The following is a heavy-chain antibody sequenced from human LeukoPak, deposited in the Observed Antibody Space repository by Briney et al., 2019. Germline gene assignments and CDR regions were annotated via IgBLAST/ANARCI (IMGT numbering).Heavy chain of an antibody. CDR1: GYTFTSYD. Sequence: GASVKVSCKASGYTFTSYDINWVRQATGQGLEWMGWMNSNSGNTGYAQKFQGRVTMTRNTSISTAYMELSSLRSEDTAVYYCVIFGVVIIGGYWGQGTLVTVSS. D-gene: IGHD3-3*02. V-gene: IGHV1-8*01. J-gene: IGHJ4*02. CDR2: MNSNSGNT. CDR3: VIFGVVIIGGY.